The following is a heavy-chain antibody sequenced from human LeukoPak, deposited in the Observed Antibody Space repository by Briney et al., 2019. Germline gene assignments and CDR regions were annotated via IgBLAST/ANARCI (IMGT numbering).Heavy chain of an antibody. V-gene: IGHV4-4*02. CDR3: ARGSYGLGGYWDYYFDF. J-gene: IGHJ4*02. D-gene: IGHD3-10*01. CDR1: GGSISSSNW. Sequence: SETLSLTCAVSGGSISSSNWWSWVRQPPGKGLEWIGEIYHSGSTNYNPSLKSRVTISVDKSKNQFSLQLSSVTPEDTAVYYCARGSYGLGGYWDYYFDFWGQGTLVTVSS. CDR2: IYHSGST.